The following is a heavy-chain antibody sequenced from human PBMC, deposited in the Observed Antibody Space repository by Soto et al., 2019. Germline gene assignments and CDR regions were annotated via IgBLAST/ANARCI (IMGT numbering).Heavy chain of an antibody. J-gene: IGHJ3*02. CDR1: GGSISSGDYY. D-gene: IGHD3-3*01. V-gene: IGHV4-30-4*01. Sequence: SETLSLTCPVSGGSISSGDYYWSWIRQPPGKGLEWIGYIYYSGSTHYNPSLKSRVTISVDTSKNQFSLKLSSVTAADTAVYYCARDNDFWSGYRPDAFDIWGQGTMVTVSS. CDR2: IYYSGST. CDR3: ARDNDFWSGYRPDAFDI.